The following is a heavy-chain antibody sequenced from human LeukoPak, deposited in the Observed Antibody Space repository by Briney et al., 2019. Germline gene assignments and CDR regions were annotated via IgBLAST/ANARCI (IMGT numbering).Heavy chain of an antibody. D-gene: IGHD3-3*01. V-gene: IGHV3-21*01. Sequence: GGSLRLSCEGSGFTFSSYAMSWVRQAPGKGLEWVSSISSSSSYIYYADSVKGRFTISRDNAKNSLYLQMNSLRAEDTAVYYCARDSYYDFWSGYYTNYYYFDYWGQGTLVTVSS. J-gene: IGHJ4*02. CDR2: ISSSSSYI. CDR3: ARDSYYDFWSGYYTNYYYFDY. CDR1: GFTFSSYA.